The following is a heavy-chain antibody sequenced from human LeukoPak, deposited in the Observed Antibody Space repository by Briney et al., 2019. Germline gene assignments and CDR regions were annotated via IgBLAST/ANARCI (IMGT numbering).Heavy chain of an antibody. CDR3: AKDSVGYCSSTSCYPLDY. CDR2: FSGSGGST. D-gene: IGHD2-2*01. V-gene: IGHV3-23*01. CDR1: GFTFSGYA. J-gene: IGHJ4*02. Sequence: GGPLRFSCEASGFTFSGYAMSWFRKAPGKGLEWVSAFSGSGGSTYYADSVKGRFTISRDNSKNTLYLQMNSLRAEDTAVYYCAKDSVGYCSSTSCYPLDYWGQGTLVTVSS.